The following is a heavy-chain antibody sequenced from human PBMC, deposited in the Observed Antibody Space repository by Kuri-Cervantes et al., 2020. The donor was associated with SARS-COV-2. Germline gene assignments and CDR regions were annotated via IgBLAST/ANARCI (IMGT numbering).Heavy chain of an antibody. CDR1: GFTFSSYA. D-gene: IGHD3-3*01. CDR3: AKDPTYYDFWSGPITFYWYFDL. J-gene: IGHJ2*01. V-gene: IGHV3-23*01. CDR2: ISGSGGST. Sequence: LSLTCAASGFTFSSYAMSWVRQAPGKGLECVSAISGSGGSTYYADSVKGRFTISRDNSKNTLYLQMNSLRAEDTAVYYCAKDPTYYDFWSGPITFYWYFDLWGRGTLVTVSS.